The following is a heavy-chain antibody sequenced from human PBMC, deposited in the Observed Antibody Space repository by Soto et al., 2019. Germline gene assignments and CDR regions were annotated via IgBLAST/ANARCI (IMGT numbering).Heavy chain of an antibody. CDR1: GGSFSGYY. V-gene: IGHV4-34*01. J-gene: IGHJ4*02. Sequence: PSETLSLTCAVYGGSFSGYYWSWIRQPPGKGLEWIGEINHSGSTNYNPSLKSRVTISVDTSKNQFSLKLSSVTAADTAVYYCARARITIFGVVIPNYEKWGQGTLVTVSS. D-gene: IGHD3-3*01. CDR3: ARARITIFGVVIPNYEK. CDR2: INHSGST.